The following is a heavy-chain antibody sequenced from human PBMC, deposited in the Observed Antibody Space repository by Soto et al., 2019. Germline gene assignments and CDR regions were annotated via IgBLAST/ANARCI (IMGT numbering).Heavy chain of an antibody. CDR2: IYYSGST. CDR3: ARAPETPSILGVALPYFFDY. V-gene: IGHV4-59*12. Sequence: SETLSLTCTVSGGSISSYYWSWIRQPPGKGLEWIGYIYYSGSTSYNPSLKSRVTISVDTSKNQFSLRLSSVTAADTAVYYCARAPETPSILGVALPYFFDYWGQGALVTVSS. D-gene: IGHD3-3*01. CDR1: GGSISSYY. J-gene: IGHJ4*02.